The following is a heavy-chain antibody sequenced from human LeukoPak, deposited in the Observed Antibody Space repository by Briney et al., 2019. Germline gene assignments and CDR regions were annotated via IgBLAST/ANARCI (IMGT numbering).Heavy chain of an antibody. V-gene: IGHV3-30*02. CDR1: GFTFSSYG. D-gene: IGHD1-26*01. CDR3: ASRYIGGSYPWYFDY. CDR2: IRYDGSNK. Sequence: GGSLRLSYAVSGFTFSSYGMHWVRQAPGKGLEWVAFIRYDGSNKYYADSVKGRFTISRDNSKNTLYLQMNSLRAEDTAVYYCASRYIGGSYPWYFDYWGQGTLVTVSS. J-gene: IGHJ4*02.